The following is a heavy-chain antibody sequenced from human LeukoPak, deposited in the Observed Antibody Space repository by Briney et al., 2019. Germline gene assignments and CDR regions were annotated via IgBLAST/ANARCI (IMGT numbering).Heavy chain of an antibody. CDR3: AREGWFGELFLFDY. CDR1: GFTFTSSA. Sequence: TSVKVSCKASGFTFTSSAVQWVRQARGQRLEWIGWIVVGSGNTNYAQKFQERVTITRDTSASTAYMELSSLRSEDTAVYYCAREGWFGELFLFDYWGQGTLVTVSS. CDR2: IVVGSGNT. D-gene: IGHD3-10*01. V-gene: IGHV1-58*01. J-gene: IGHJ4*02.